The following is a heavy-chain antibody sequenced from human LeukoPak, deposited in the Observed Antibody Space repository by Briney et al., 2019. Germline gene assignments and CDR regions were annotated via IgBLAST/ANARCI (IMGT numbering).Heavy chain of an antibody. J-gene: IGHJ4*02. CDR1: GLTFSGHW. V-gene: IGHV3-74*01. Sequence: PGGSLRLSCAASGLTFSGHWMHWVRQAPGKGLVWVSGISRDGSSTNYADSVKGRFTISRDNAKNTLNLQMNSLRAEDTAVYYCARDMAGSGYDGEFDNWGQGTLVTVSS. CDR3: ARDMAGSGYDGEFDN. D-gene: IGHD5-12*01. CDR2: ISRDGSST.